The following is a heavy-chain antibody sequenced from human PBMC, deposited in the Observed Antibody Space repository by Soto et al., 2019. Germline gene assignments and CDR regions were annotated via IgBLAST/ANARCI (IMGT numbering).Heavy chain of an antibody. CDR2: IYYSGST. D-gene: IGHD3-10*02. Sequence: PSETLSLTCTVSGGSISSYYWSWIRQPPGKGLEWIGYIYYSGSTNYNPSLKSRVTISVDTSKNQFSLKLSSVTAADTAVYYCARELGCSGSYVNTNYGMDVWGQATTVTVS. CDR3: ARELGCSGSYVNTNYGMDV. CDR1: GGSISSYY. J-gene: IGHJ6*02. V-gene: IGHV4-59*01.